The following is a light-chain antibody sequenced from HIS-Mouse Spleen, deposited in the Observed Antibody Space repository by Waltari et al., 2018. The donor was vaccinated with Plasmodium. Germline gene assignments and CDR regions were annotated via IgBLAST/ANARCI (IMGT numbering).Light chain of an antibody. Sequence: SYELTQPPSASVSPGQTARIPCPGDALPKQYASWYQQKPGQAPVLVIYKVSERPAGLPGRFTGRRSGTTLTLPIRGGRGEYGADYYCKSADSSGTPNWVFGGGTKLTVL. CDR1: ALPKQY. V-gene: IGLV3-25*03. CDR2: KVS. J-gene: IGLJ3*02. CDR3: KSADSSGTPNWV.